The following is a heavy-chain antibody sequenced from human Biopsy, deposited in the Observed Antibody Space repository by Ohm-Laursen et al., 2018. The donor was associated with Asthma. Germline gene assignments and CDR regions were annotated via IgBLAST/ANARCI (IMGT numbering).Heavy chain of an antibody. D-gene: IGHD3-10*01. J-gene: IGHJ6*02. V-gene: IGHV1-69*06. CDR1: GGMFGNYA. Sequence: ASVKVSCKASGGMFGNYAISWVRQAPGLGLEWMGGISPIFGSSNYAQRFQGRVTITADIFTRTVYMELSGLRFDDTAIYYCARPSPNGDILYYYYHMDVWGQGTTVIVSS. CDR2: ISPIFGSS. CDR3: ARPSPNGDILYYYYHMDV.